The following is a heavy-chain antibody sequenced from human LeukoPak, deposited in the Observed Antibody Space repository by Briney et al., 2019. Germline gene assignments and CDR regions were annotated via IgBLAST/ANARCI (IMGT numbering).Heavy chain of an antibody. CDR2: IRGKTFGGTT. J-gene: IGHJ4*02. Sequence: PGRSLRLSCTASGFTFGDYAISWVRQAPGKGLEWVSFIRGKTFGGTTQYAASVEGRFTISRDDSRSIAYLQMNSLKTDDTAVYYCTRDRGSNYIAFDSWGQGTLVTVSS. D-gene: IGHD4/OR15-4a*01. CDR3: TRDRGSNYIAFDS. CDR1: GFTFGDYA. V-gene: IGHV3-49*04.